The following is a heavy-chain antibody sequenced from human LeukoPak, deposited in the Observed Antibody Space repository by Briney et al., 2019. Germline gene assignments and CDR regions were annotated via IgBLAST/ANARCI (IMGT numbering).Heavy chain of an antibody. J-gene: IGHJ5*02. CDR2: ISAYNGNT. Sequence: ASVKVSCKASGYTFTSYGISWVRQAPGQGLEWMGWISAYNGNTNYAQKLQSRVTMTTDTSTSTAYMELRSLRSEDTAVYYCARVVPAAIVLRGDLNWFDPWGQGTLVTVSS. CDR1: GYTFTSYG. CDR3: ARVVPAAIVLRGDLNWFDP. V-gene: IGHV1-18*01. D-gene: IGHD2-2*01.